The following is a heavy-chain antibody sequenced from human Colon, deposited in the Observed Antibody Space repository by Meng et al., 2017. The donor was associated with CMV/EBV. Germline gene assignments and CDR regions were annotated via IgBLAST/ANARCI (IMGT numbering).Heavy chain of an antibody. D-gene: IGHD2-2*01. CDR2: MNPNSGNT. Sequence: ASVKVSCKASGYTFTSYDINWVRQATGQGLEWMGWMNPNSGNTGYAQKFQGRVTMTRNTSISTAYMELSSLRSEDTAVYYCARGPSKVIVVVPAARGWWFDPWGQGTQVTVSS. V-gene: IGHV1-8*01. J-gene: IGHJ5*02. CDR1: GYTFTSYD. CDR3: ARGPSKVIVVVPAARGWWFDP.